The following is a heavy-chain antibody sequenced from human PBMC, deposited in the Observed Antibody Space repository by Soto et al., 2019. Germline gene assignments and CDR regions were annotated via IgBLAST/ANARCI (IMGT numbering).Heavy chain of an antibody. J-gene: IGHJ4*02. CDR2: FDPEDGET. Sequence: ASVKVSCKVSGYTLTELSMHWVRQAPGKGLEWMGGFDPEDGETIYAQKFQGRVTMTEDTSTDTAYMELSSLRSEDTAVYYCAVGMTTVTHFDYWGQGTLVTVS. CDR3: AVGMTTVTHFDY. V-gene: IGHV1-24*01. D-gene: IGHD4-17*01. CDR1: GYTLTELS.